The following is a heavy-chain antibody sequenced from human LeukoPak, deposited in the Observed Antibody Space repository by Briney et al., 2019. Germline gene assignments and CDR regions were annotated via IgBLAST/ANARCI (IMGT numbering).Heavy chain of an antibody. CDR1: GGSISSYY. J-gene: IGHJ4*02. V-gene: IGHV4-59*01. CDR2: IYYSGST. D-gene: IGHD2-8*01. CDR3: ARALVPDY. Sequence: SETLSLTCTVSGGSISSYYWSWIRQPPGKGLEWIGYIYYSGSTNYNPSLKSRVTISVDTSKNQFSLKLSSVTAADTAVYYCARALVPDYWGQGTLVTVSS.